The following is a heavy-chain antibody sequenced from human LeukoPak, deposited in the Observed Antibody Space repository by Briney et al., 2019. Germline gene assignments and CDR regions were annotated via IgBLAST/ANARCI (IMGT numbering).Heavy chain of an antibody. D-gene: IGHD6-13*01. V-gene: IGHV1-8*01. CDR2: TNPNSGNA. CDR1: GYTFTSYD. J-gene: IGHJ4*02. CDR3: ARRIAPGGTTIGY. Sequence: ASVKVSCKASGYTFTSYDINWVRQATGQGLEWMGWTNPNSGNAGYAQKFQGRVTMTRNSSISTAYMELSSLRSEDTAVYYCARRIAPGGTTIGYWGQGTLATVSS.